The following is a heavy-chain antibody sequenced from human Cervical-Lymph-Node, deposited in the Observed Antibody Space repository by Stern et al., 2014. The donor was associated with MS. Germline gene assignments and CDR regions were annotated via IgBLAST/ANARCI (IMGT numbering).Heavy chain of an antibody. D-gene: IGHD3-10*01. CDR2: ISSSSSYI. J-gene: IGHJ4*02. CDR3: ARDTITMVRGGYYFDY. CDR1: GFTFSSYS. V-gene: IGHV3-21*01. Sequence: EMQLVESGGGLVKPGGSLRLSCAASGFTFSSYSMSWVRQAPGKGLEWVSSISSSSSYIYYADSVKGRFTISRDNAKNSLYLQMNSLRAEDTAVYYCARDTITMVRGGYYFDYWGQGTLVTVSS.